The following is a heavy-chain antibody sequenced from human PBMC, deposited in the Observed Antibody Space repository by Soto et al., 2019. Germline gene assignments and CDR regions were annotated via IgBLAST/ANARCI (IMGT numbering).Heavy chain of an antibody. CDR2: IYYSGST. CDR3: ARAHYDPNNWFDP. CDR1: GGSISSGDYY. D-gene: IGHD3-3*01. V-gene: IGHV4-30-4*01. J-gene: IGHJ5*02. Sequence: SETLSLTCTVSGGSISSGDYYWSWIRQPPGKGLEWIGYIYYSGSTYYNPSLKSRVTISVDTSKNQFSLKLSSVTAADTAVYYCARAHYDPNNWFDPWGQGTLVTVS.